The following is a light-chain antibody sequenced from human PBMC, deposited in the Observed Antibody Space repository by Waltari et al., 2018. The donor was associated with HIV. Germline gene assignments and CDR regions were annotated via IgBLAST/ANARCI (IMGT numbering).Light chain of an antibody. V-gene: IGLV3-1*01. CDR2: QDT. CDR1: KLGDKY. Sequence: SYELTQPPSVSVSPGLTASVTCSGDKLGDKYVCWYQQKPGRSPVLVLFQDTKRPSGIPERFAGSSSGNTATLTISGTQAVDEADYFCQAWDNSTAVFGGGTQLTVL. CDR3: QAWDNSTAV. J-gene: IGLJ2*01.